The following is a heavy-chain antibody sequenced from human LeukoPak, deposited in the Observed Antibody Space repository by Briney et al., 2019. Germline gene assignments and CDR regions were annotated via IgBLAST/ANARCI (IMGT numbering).Heavy chain of an antibody. V-gene: IGHV1-18*01. CDR2: ISAYNGNT. CDR1: GYTFTSYG. J-gene: IGHJ5*02. CDR3: ARVSENYYDSSGYLGLFDP. Sequence: ASVKVSCKASGYTFTSYGISWVRQAPGQGLEWMGWISAYNGNTNYAQKLQGRVTMTTDTSTSTAYMELRSLRSDDTAVYYCARVSENYYDSSGYLGLFDPWGQGTLVTVSS. D-gene: IGHD3-22*01.